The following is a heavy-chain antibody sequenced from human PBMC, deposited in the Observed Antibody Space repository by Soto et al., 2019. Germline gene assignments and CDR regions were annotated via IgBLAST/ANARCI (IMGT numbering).Heavy chain of an antibody. J-gene: IGHJ4*02. V-gene: IGHV3-23*01. CDR3: AKVGVLYDWNDLFDY. CDR2: ISGSGGST. D-gene: IGHD1-1*01. Sequence: EVQLLESGGGLVQPGGSLRLSCAASGFTFSSYAMSWARQAPGKGLEWVSAISGSGGSTYYADSVKGRFTISRDNSKNTLYLQMNSLRAEDTAVYYCAKVGVLYDWNDLFDYWGQGTLVTVSS. CDR1: GFTFSSYA.